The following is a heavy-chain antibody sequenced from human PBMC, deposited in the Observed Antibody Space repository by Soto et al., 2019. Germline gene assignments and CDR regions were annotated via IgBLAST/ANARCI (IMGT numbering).Heavy chain of an antibody. CDR1: GGSISSYY. Sequence: KASETLSLTCTVSGGSISSYYWSWIRQPPGKGLEWIGYIYYSGSTNYNPSLKSRVTISVDTSKNQFSLKLSSVTAADTAVYYCARSRYSYGLDYWGQGTLVTV. CDR2: IYYSGST. J-gene: IGHJ4*02. V-gene: IGHV4-59*01. CDR3: ARSRYSYGLDY. D-gene: IGHD5-18*01.